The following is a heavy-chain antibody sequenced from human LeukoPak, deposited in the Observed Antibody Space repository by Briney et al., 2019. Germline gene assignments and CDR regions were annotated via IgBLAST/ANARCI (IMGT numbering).Heavy chain of an antibody. Sequence: GGSLRLSCSASGFIFSTYSMNWVRQAPGKGLEWISSISTTSASLYYADSVKGRFTISRDNAKNTLYLQMNSLRAEDTAVYYCARVYCSSTSCYSDFDYWGQGTLVTVSS. V-gene: IGHV3-21*01. CDR3: ARVYCSSTSCYSDFDY. J-gene: IGHJ4*02. D-gene: IGHD2-2*01. CDR2: ISTTSASL. CDR1: GFIFSTYS.